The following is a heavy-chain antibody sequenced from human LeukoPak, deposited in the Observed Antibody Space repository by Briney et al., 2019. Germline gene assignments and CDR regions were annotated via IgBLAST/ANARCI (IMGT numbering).Heavy chain of an antibody. Sequence: TSETLSLTCAVSGYSNSSSNWWGWIRQPPGKGLEWIGYIYYSGSTYYNPSLKSRVTMSVDTSKNQFSLKLSSVTAVDTAVYYCSGYGDYEDYWGQGTLVTVSS. CDR1: GYSNSSSNW. CDR3: SGYGDYEDY. V-gene: IGHV4-28*01. D-gene: IGHD4-17*01. J-gene: IGHJ4*02. CDR2: IYYSGST.